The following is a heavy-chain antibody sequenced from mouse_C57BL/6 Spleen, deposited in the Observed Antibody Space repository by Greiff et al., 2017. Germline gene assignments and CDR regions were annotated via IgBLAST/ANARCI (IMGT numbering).Heavy chain of an antibody. CDR2: INPGSGGT. CDR1: GYAFTNYL. Sequence: QVQLKESGAELVRPGTSVKVSCKASGYAFTNYLIEWVKQRPGQGLEWIGVINPGSGGTNYNEKFKGKATLTADKSSSTAYMQLSSLTSEDSAVYFCARRTTGMDYWGQGTSVTVSS. J-gene: IGHJ4*01. CDR3: ARRTTGMDY. D-gene: IGHD1-1*01. V-gene: IGHV1-54*01.